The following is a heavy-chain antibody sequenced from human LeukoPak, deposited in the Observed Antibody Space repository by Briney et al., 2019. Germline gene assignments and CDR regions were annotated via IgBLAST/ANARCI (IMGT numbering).Heavy chain of an antibody. Sequence: GGSLRLSCAASGLTLSIYAMNWVRQAPGKGLEWVAGMSSSGHRAYYADSVKGRFTISRDNSKNTLYLQMNSLRAEDTAVYYCASPSVAAAGTGEDYWGQGTLVTVSS. D-gene: IGHD6-13*01. V-gene: IGHV3-23*01. J-gene: IGHJ4*02. CDR2: MSSSGHRA. CDR3: ASPSVAAAGTGEDY. CDR1: GLTLSIYA.